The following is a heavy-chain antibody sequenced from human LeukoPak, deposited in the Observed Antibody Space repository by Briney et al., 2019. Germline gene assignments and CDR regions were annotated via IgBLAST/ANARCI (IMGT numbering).Heavy chain of an antibody. CDR3: AKEVGSTWYDYFDC. CDR1: GITFSFYA. CDR2: ISSSGGST. V-gene: IGHV3-23*01. D-gene: IGHD6-13*01. Sequence: GGSLRLSCAASGITFSFYAMSWVRQAPGKGLEWVSVISSSGGSTYYADSVKGRFTISRDNSKNTLYLQMNSLRAEDTAVYYCAKEVGSTWYDYFDCWGQGTLVTVSS. J-gene: IGHJ4*02.